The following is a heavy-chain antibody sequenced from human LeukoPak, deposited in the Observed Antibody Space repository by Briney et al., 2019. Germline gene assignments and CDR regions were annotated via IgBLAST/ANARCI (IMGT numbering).Heavy chain of an antibody. Sequence: GGSLRLSCAASGFTFSSYAMHWVRQAPGKGLEWVAVISYDGSNKYYADSVKGRFTISRDNSKNTLYLQRNSLRAEDTAVYYCASQVNVAVDYDYWGQGTLVTVSS. CDR1: GFTFSSYA. CDR2: ISYDGSNK. V-gene: IGHV3-30*04. D-gene: IGHD6-19*01. CDR3: ASQVNVAVDYDY. J-gene: IGHJ4*02.